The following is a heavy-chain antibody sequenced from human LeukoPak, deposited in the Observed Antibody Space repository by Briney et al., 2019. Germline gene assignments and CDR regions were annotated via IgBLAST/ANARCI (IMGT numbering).Heavy chain of an antibody. D-gene: IGHD7-27*01. J-gene: IGHJ4*02. CDR2: ITHSGGT. CDR1: GGSLNSYY. Sequence: PSETLSLTCTVSGGSLNSYYWSWIRQPPGKGLEWIGFITHSGGTDFDSSLGGRVTISVDTSKNQFSLRLTSMTAADTAVYFCARGRISNWGFEGTLFDAWGQGVLVTVSP. CDR3: ARGRISNWGFEGTLFDA. V-gene: IGHV4-59*01.